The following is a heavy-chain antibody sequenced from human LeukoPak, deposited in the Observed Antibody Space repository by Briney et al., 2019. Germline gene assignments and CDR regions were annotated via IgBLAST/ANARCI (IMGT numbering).Heavy chain of an antibody. V-gene: IGHV3-30*03. J-gene: IGHJ4*02. Sequence: GGSLRLSCAASGFSFSRYGMHWVRQAPGKGLEWVAVISYDGSNKYYADSVKGRFTISRDNSKNTLYLQMNSLRAEDTAVYYCASRRCSGGGCYFAGADPFDYWGQGTLVTVSS. CDR2: ISYDGSNK. CDR3: ASRRCSGGGCYFAGADPFDY. D-gene: IGHD2-15*01. CDR1: GFSFSRYG.